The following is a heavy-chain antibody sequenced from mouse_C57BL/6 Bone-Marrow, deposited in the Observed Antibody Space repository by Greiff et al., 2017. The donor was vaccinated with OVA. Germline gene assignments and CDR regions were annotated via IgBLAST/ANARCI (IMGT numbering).Heavy chain of an antibody. J-gene: IGHJ3*01. Sequence: QVQLQQPGAELVRPGTSVKLSCKASGYTFTSYWMHWVKQRPGQGLEWIGVIDPSDSYTNYNQKFKGKATLTVDTSSSTAYMQLSSLTSEDSAVYCCARAFFFAYWGQGTLVTVSA. CDR1: GYTFTSYW. V-gene: IGHV1-59*01. CDR3: ARAFFFAY. CDR2: IDPSDSYT.